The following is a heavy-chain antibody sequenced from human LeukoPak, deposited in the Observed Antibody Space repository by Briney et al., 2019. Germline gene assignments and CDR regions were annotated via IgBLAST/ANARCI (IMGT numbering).Heavy chain of an antibody. CDR2: IYYSGST. J-gene: IGHJ2*01. D-gene: IGHD6-19*01. V-gene: IGHV4-39*07. CDR3: ARDSSGWNWYFDL. CDR1: GFTFSSYS. Sequence: GSLRLSCAASGFTFSSYSMNWVRQPPGKGLEWIGSIYYSGSTYYNPSLRSRVTISVDTSKNQFSLKLSSVTAADTAVYYCARDSSGWNWYFDLWGRGTLVTVSS.